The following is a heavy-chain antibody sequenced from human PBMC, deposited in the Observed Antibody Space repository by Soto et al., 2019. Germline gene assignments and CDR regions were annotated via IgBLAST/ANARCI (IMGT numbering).Heavy chain of an antibody. CDR3: ARTFDTITSYFDY. D-gene: IGHD3-9*01. CDR1: QFSFRSYA. CDR2: ISFDGTSL. Sequence: QVHLVESGGGVVQPGRSLRLSCAASQFSFRSYAMHWIRQSPGKGLEWVAVISFDGTSLHYADSVRDRFTISRDNSTNTLYLQMNNLRPEDTAVYYCARTFDTITSYFDYWGQGTVVTVSS. V-gene: IGHV3-30-3*01. J-gene: IGHJ4*02.